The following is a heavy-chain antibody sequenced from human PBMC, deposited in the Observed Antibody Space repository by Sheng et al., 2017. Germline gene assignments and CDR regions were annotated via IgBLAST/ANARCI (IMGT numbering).Heavy chain of an antibody. V-gene: IGHV4-39*07. CDR3: ARVVLDGYYYGMDV. J-gene: IGHJ6*02. Sequence: QLQLQESGPGLVKPSETLSLTCTVSGGSISSSSYYWGWIRQPPGKGLEWIGSIYYSGSTYYNPSLKSRVTISVDTSKNQFSLKLSSVTAADTAVYYCARVVLDGYYYGMDVWGQGTTVTVSS. D-gene: IGHD3-3*01. CDR1: GGSISSSSYY. CDR2: IYYSGST.